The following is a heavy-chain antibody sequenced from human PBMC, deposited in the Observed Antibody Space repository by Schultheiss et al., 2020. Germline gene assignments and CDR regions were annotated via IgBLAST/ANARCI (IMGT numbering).Heavy chain of an antibody. Sequence: SETLSLTCAVYGGSFSGYYWSWIRQPPGKGLEWIGEINHSGSTNYNPSLKSRVTMSVDTSKNQFSLKLSSVTAADTAVYYCARGLRFLGKAWGQGTLVTVSS. D-gene: IGHD3-3*01. CDR1: GGSFSGYY. CDR2: INHSGST. V-gene: IGHV4-34*01. CDR3: ARGLRFLGKA. J-gene: IGHJ5*02.